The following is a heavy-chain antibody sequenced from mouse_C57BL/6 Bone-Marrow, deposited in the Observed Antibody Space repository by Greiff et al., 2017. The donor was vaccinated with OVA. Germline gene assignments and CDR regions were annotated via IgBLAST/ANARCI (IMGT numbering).Heavy chain of an antibody. J-gene: IGHJ2*01. D-gene: IGHD1-1*01. CDR1: GYAFSSYW. V-gene: IGHV1-80*01. CDR3: ALYGSSSYYFDY. CDR2: IYPGDGDT. Sequence: QVQLQQSGAELVKPGASVKISCKASGYAFSSYWMNWVKQRPGKGLEWIGQIYPGDGDTNYNGKFKGKATLTADKSSRTAYMQLSSLTSEDSAVYFCALYGSSSYYFDYWGQGTTLTVSS.